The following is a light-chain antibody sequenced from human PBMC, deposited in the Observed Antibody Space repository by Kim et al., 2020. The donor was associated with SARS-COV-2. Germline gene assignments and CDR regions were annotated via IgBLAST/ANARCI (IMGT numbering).Light chain of an antibody. J-gene: IGKJ5*01. V-gene: IGKV1-5*03. CDR2: KAS. CDR3: QQYNSYSPVT. CDR1: QSISSW. Sequence: DIQMTQSPSTLSASVGDRVTITCRASQSISSWLAWYQQKPGKAPKLLIYKASSLESGVPSRFSGSGSGTEFTLTFSSLQPDDFATYYCQQYNSYSPVTFGQGTRLEIK.